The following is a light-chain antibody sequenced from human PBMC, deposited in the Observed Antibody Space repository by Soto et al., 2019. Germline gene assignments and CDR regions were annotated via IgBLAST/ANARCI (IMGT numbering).Light chain of an antibody. V-gene: IGKV3-20*01. CDR2: GAS. J-gene: IGKJ1*01. CDR1: QSVSSSY. Sequence: EIVLTQSPGALSLSPGERATLSCGASQSVSSSYLAWYQQKPGQAPRLLIYGASTRATGMPDRFSGSGSGTYFTLTSSRLEPEEFAVYYCQQYGSSPRTFGQGTKVEIK. CDR3: QQYGSSPRT.